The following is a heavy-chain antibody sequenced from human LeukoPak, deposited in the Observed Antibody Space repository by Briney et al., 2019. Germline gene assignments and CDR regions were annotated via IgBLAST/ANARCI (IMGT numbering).Heavy chain of an antibody. V-gene: IGHV4-39*01. CDR1: GGSISSSNYY. CDR2: IYFSGST. CDR3: ARLGRRYSNDWYFDL. Sequence: SETLSLTCTVSGGSISSSNYYWGWIRQPPGKGLEWIGSIYFSGSTYHNPSLKSRLTISVDTSNNQFSLKLSSVTAADTAVYYCARLGRRYSNDWYFDLWGRGTLVTVSS. J-gene: IGHJ2*01. D-gene: IGHD5-18*01.